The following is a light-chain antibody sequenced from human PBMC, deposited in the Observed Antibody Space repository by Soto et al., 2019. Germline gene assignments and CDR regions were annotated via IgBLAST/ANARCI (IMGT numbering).Light chain of an antibody. J-gene: IGKJ5*01. CDR2: DAS. V-gene: IGKV1-33*01. CDR1: QDISNY. CDR3: QQYHSLIT. Sequence: IQMTQYPSSLSASVGDRVTITFQASQDISNYLNWYQQKPGKAPKLLISDASRLETGVPSRFSGRGSGTDFTFTISSLQPEDIATYYCQQYHSLITFGRGTRLEIK.